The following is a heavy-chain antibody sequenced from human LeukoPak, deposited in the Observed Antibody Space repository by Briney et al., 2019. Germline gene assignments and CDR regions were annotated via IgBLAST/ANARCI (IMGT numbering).Heavy chain of an antibody. D-gene: IGHD3-22*01. CDR1: GFTFNNYA. Sequence: KPGGSLRLSCAVSGFTFNNYAMTWVRQAPGKGLEWVSSISSSSSYIYYADSVKGRFTISRDNAKNSLYLQMNSLRAGDTAVYYCARDNYYDSSGYRSDAFDIWGQGTMVTVSS. J-gene: IGHJ3*02. CDR3: ARDNYYDSSGYRSDAFDI. V-gene: IGHV3-21*01. CDR2: ISSSSSYI.